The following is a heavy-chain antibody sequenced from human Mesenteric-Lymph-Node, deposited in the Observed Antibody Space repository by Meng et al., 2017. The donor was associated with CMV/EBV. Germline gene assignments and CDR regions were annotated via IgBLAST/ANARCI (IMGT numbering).Heavy chain of an antibody. CDR3: ARDLGSVEPAAIGAFDI. CDR1: TFSSYA. Sequence: TFSSYAISWVRQAPGPGLEWMGGIIPIFGTANYAQKFQGRVTITADKSTSTAYMELSSLRSEDTAVYYCARDLGSVEPAAIGAFDIWGQGTMVTVSS. V-gene: IGHV1-69*06. J-gene: IGHJ3*02. CDR2: IIPIFGTA. D-gene: IGHD2-2*01.